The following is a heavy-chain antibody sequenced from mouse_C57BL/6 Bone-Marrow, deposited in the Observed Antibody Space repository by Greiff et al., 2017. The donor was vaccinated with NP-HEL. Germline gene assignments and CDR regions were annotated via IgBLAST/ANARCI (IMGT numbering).Heavy chain of an antibody. CDR1: GYSITSGYY. J-gene: IGHJ2*01. CDR2: ISYDGSN. CDR3: AREGNYQYYFDY. D-gene: IGHD2-1*01. V-gene: IGHV3-6*01. Sequence: EVQLQQSGPGLVTPSQSLSLTCSVTGYSITSGYYWNWIRQFPGTNLEWMGSISYDGSNTYNPSLNNLFSITRETSKNQFFLKLNSVTTEYTATYYCAREGNYQYYFDYWGQGTTLTVSS.